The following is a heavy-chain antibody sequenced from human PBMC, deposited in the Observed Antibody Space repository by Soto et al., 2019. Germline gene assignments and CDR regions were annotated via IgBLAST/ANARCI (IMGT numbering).Heavy chain of an antibody. J-gene: IGHJ4*02. CDR1: GGSISSYY. CDR3: ARESPEVAGAFDY. Sequence: QVQLQESGPGLVKPSETLSLTCTVSGGSISSYYWSWIRQPPGKGLEWIGYIYYSGSTNYNPSLKSRVTIPVDTSKNQFSLKLSSVTAADTAVYYCARESPEVAGAFDYWGQGTLVTVSS. V-gene: IGHV4-59*01. CDR2: IYYSGST. D-gene: IGHD5-12*01.